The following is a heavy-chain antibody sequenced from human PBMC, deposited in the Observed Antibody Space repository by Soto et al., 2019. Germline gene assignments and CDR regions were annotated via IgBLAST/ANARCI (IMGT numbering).Heavy chain of an antibody. CDR3: AKKYSYGSGSYLYHFDY. CDR2: IIAGGERT. J-gene: IGHJ4*02. Sequence: EVKLLESGGGLVQPGGSLRLSCAASGFNFNNYAMTWVRQAPGKGLEWVSTIIAGGERTYYADSVKGRFSISRDNSQNTLYLQMNSLRADDTALYYCAKKYSYGSGSYLYHFDYWGQGTLVTVSS. CDR1: GFNFNNYA. D-gene: IGHD3-10*01. V-gene: IGHV3-23*01.